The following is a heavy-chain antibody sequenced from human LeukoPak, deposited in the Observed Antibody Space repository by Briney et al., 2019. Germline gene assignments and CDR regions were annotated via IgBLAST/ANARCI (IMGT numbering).Heavy chain of an antibody. Sequence: SQTLSLTCTVSGGSISSGGYYWSWIRQHPGKGLEWIGYIYYSGSTNYNPSLKSRVTISVDTSKNRFSLKLTSVTAADTAVYYCARGVEDIVVVVAATHAFDIWGPGTMVTVSS. CDR1: GGSISSGGYY. J-gene: IGHJ3*02. D-gene: IGHD2-15*01. CDR2: IYYSGST. CDR3: ARGVEDIVVVVAATHAFDI. V-gene: IGHV4-61*08.